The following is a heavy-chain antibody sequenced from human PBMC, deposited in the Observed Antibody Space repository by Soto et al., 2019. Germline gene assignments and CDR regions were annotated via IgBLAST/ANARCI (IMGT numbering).Heavy chain of an antibody. D-gene: IGHD4-17*01. CDR3: AKDRDYGGNSGRSGSDS. CDR1: GFTFFNYA. Sequence: EVQLLESGGGLIQPGGSLRLSCAASGFTFFNYAMSWVRQAPGKGLEWVSGISGSGAITYYADSVKGRFSISRDNSTNTLYLQMNNLRAEDTALYYCAKDRDYGGNSGRSGSDSWGQGTLVTVSS. V-gene: IGHV3-23*01. J-gene: IGHJ4*02. CDR2: ISGSGAIT.